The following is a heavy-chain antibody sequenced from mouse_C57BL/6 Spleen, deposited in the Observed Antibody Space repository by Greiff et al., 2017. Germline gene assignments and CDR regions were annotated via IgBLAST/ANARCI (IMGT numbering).Heavy chain of an antibody. J-gene: IGHJ3*01. CDR1: GYTFTSYW. CDR3: ALDDGYYEGFAY. D-gene: IGHD2-3*01. CDR2: IYPGSGST. V-gene: IGHV1-55*01. Sequence: QVQLQQPGAELVKPGASVKMSCKASGYTFTSYWITWVKQRPGQGLEWIGDIYPGSGSTNYNEKFKSKATLTVDTSSSTAYMQLSSLTSEDSAVYYCALDDGYYEGFAYWGQGTLVTVSA.